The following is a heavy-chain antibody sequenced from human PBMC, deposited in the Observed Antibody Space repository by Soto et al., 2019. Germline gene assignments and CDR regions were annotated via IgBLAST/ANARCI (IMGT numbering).Heavy chain of an antibody. CDR2: LNPDTGNT. Sequence: QVQLVQSGAELKKPGASVNISCTASGFTFSDNLINWVRQVPGQGLEWMGWLNPDTGNTRYSETFQGRVTISRHPSASIAYLELSGLENEDTDLYFGARDIQSVGPRANDAVDVWGQGTMITVSS. CDR1: GFTFSDNL. V-gene: IGHV1-3*01. D-gene: IGHD5-18*01. J-gene: IGHJ3*01. CDR3: ARDIQSVGPRANDAVDV.